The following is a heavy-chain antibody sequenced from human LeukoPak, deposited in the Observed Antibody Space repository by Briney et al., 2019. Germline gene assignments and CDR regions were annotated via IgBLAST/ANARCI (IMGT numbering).Heavy chain of an antibody. CDR2: ISYDGSNK. CDR1: GFTFSSYG. J-gene: IGHJ5*02. V-gene: IGHV3-30*03. CDR3: ARAASNWFDP. Sequence: GGSLRLSCAASGFTFSSYGMHGVRQAPGKGLEWVAVISYDGSNKFYADSVKGRFTISRDNSKNTLYLQMNSLRAEDTAVYFCARAASNWFDPWGQGTLVTVSS.